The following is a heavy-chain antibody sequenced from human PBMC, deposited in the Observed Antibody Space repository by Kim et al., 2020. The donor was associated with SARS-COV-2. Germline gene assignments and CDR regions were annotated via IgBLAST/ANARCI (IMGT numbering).Heavy chain of an antibody. Sequence: ASVKVSCKASGYTFTSYGISWVRQAPGQGLEWMGWISAYNGNTNYAQKLQGRVTMTTDTSTSTAYIELRSLRSDDTAVYYCAREGWLQLVDYYYGMDVWGQGTTVTVSS. V-gene: IGHV1-18*01. CDR3: AREGWLQLVDYYYGMDV. D-gene: IGHD5-12*01. J-gene: IGHJ6*02. CDR2: ISAYNGNT. CDR1: GYTFTSYG.